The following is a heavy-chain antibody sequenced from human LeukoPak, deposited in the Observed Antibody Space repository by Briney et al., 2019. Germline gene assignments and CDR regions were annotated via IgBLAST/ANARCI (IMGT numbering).Heavy chain of an antibody. CDR3: ARLYGDWFDP. CDR1: GFTFTNYN. J-gene: IGHJ5*02. Sequence: GGSLRLSCAASGFTFTNYNMNWVRQAPGKGLEWISYISGVSGTIYYADSVRGRFTVSRDNAKDSLWLQMDSLRVEDTAVYFCARLYGDWFDPWGPGTLVTVSS. D-gene: IGHD4-17*01. CDR2: ISGVSGTI. V-gene: IGHV3-48*01.